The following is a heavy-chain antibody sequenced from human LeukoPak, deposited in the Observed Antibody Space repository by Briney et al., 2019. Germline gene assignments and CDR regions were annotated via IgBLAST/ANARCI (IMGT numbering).Heavy chain of an antibody. J-gene: IGHJ4*02. Sequence: SETLSLTCAVYGGSFSGYYWSWIRQPPGKGLEWIGEINHSGSTNYNPSLKSRVTISVDTSKNQFSLKLSSVTAADTAVYYCARRYYYGSGSYGRWGQGTLVTVSS. CDR3: ARRYYYGSGSYGR. CDR1: GGSFSGYY. D-gene: IGHD3-10*01. V-gene: IGHV4-34*01. CDR2: INHSGST.